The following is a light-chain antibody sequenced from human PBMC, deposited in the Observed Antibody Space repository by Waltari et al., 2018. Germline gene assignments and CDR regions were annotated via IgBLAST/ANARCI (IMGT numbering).Light chain of an antibody. CDR3: CSYVDTSVV. V-gene: IGLV2-11*01. Sequence: QSALTQPRSVSGSPGQSVTISCTGPSSDVGDSNFVSWYQHHPGKAPKFLIYDVTKRPSGVPDRFSGSKSGNTASLNISGLLAEDEADYYCCSYVDTSVVFGGGTKLTVL. J-gene: IGLJ2*01. CDR1: SSDVGDSNF. CDR2: DVT.